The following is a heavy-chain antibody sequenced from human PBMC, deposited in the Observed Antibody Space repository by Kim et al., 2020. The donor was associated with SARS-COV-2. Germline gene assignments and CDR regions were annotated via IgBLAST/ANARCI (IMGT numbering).Heavy chain of an antibody. CDR1: GGSISSGSYY. CDR3: ARDPGGGTAMVKGVWSYYYYYGMDV. J-gene: IGHJ6*02. Sequence: SETLSLTCTVSGGSISSGSYYWSWIRQPAGKGLEWIGRIYTSGSTNYNPSLKSRVTISVDTSKNQFSLKLSSVTAADTAVYYCARDPGGGTAMVKGVWSYYYYYGMDVWGQGTTVTVSS. CDR2: IYTSGST. D-gene: IGHD5-18*01. V-gene: IGHV4-61*02.